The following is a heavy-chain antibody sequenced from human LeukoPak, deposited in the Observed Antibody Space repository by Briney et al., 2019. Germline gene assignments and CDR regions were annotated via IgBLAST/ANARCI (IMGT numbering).Heavy chain of an antibody. V-gene: IGHV3-30*18. J-gene: IGHJ3*02. D-gene: IGHD6-19*01. CDR1: GFTFSSYG. CDR3: AKERSAVAGTVAFDI. CDR2: ISYDGSNK. Sequence: GGSLRLSCAASGFTFSSYGMHWVRQAPGKGLVWVAVISYDGSNKYYADSVKGRFTISRDNSKNTLYLQMNSLRAEDTAVYSCAKERSAVAGTVAFDIWGQGTMVTVSS.